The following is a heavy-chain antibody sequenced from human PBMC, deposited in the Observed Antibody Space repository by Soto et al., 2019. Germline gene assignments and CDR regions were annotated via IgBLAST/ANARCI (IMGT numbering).Heavy chain of an antibody. Sequence: SETLSLTCTVSGGSISSYYWSWIRQPPGKGLEWIGYIYYSGSTNYNPSLKSRVTISVDTSKNQFSLKLSSVTAADTAVYYCARDLVAVAGYYYYMDVWGKGTTVTVSS. CDR3: ARDLVAVAGYYYYMDV. CDR2: IYYSGST. CDR1: GGSISSYY. D-gene: IGHD6-19*01. V-gene: IGHV4-59*01. J-gene: IGHJ6*03.